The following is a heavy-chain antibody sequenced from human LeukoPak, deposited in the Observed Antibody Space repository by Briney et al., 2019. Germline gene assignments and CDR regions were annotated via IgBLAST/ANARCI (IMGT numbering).Heavy chain of an antibody. V-gene: IGHV4-39*01. CDR2: INYSGTT. CDR3: ARRDYDFWSGSNWFDP. CDR1: GGSISSSGYY. D-gene: IGHD3-3*01. J-gene: IGHJ5*02. Sequence: SETLSLTCTASGGSISSSGYYWGWIRQPPGKGLEWIASINYSGTTYYNPSLKSRVTISVDTSKNQFSLKLSSVTAADTAVYYCARRDYDFWSGSNWFDPWGQGTPVTVSS.